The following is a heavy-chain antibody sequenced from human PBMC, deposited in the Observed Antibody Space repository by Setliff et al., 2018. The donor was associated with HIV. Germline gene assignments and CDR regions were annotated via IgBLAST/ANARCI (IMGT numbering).Heavy chain of an antibody. D-gene: IGHD1-1*01. CDR3: ARRARESTALHSDWNDVLFFDY. Sequence: GASVKVSCKASGYTFTNYDINWVRQATGQGLEWMGWMNPNTGVAGYALKFQGRVTMTRDTSISTAYMELRSLRSDDTAVYYCARRARESTALHSDWNDVLFFDYWGQGTLVTVSS. J-gene: IGHJ4*02. CDR1: GYTFTNYD. V-gene: IGHV1-8*02. CDR2: MNPNTGVA.